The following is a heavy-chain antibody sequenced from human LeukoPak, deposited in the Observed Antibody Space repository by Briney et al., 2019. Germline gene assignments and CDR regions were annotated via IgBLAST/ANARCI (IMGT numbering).Heavy chain of an antibody. J-gene: IGHJ4*02. CDR3: ARHSTFGGYSYDGLDY. V-gene: IGHV4-59*08. CDR2: IYYSGST. Sequence: SETLSLTCTVSGGSISSYYWSWIRQPPGKGLEWIGYIYYSGSTNYNPSLKSRVTISVDTSKNQFSLKLSSVTAADTAVYYCARHSTFGGYSYDGLDYWGQGTLVTVSS. D-gene: IGHD5-18*01. CDR1: GGSISSYY.